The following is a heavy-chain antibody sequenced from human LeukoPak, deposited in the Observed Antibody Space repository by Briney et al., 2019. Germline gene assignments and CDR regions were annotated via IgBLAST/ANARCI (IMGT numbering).Heavy chain of an antibody. J-gene: IGHJ4*02. CDR2: ISGSGGAT. CDR1: GFTYSSYA. D-gene: IGHD5-12*01. V-gene: IGHV3-23*01. CDR3: AKNGVATITYDY. Sequence: PGGSLRLSCAASGFTYSSYAMRWVRQAPGKGLEWVSVISGSGGATYYADSVKGRFTISRDNSKNTLYLQMNSLRAEDTAVYYCAKNGVATITYDYWGQGTLVTVSS.